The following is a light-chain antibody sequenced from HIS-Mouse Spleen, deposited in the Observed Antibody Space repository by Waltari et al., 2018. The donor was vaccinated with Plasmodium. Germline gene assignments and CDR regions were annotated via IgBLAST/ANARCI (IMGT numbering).Light chain of an antibody. Sequence: SYELTQPPSASVSPGQTARIPCYRDALPQKNPHWYQQKSGQAPVLVIYEDSQRPSGIPERFSGSSSGTMATLTISGAQVEDEADYYCYSTDSSGKHRVFGGGTKLTVL. CDR3: YSTDSSGKHRV. J-gene: IGLJ3*02. CDR2: EDS. CDR1: ALPQKN. V-gene: IGLV3-10*01.